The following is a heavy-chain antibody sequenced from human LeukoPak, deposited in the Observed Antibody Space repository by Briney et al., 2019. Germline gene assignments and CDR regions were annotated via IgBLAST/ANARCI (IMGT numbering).Heavy chain of an antibody. J-gene: IGHJ4*02. V-gene: IGHV3-30-3*01. CDR2: ISYDGSNK. D-gene: IGHD6-19*01. CDR3: AREAVAGTGREGYYFDY. Sequence: GSLRLSCAASGFTFSSYVMHWVRQAPGKGLEWVAVISYDGSNKYYADSVKGRFTISRDNSKNTLYLQMNSLRAEDTAVYYCAREAVAGTGREGYYFDYWGQGTLVTVSS. CDR1: GFTFSSYV.